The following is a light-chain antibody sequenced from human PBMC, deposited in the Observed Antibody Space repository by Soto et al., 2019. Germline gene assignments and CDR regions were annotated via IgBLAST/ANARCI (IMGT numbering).Light chain of an antibody. J-gene: IGKJ5*01. CDR3: QQYGNSPIT. Sequence: EFVLTQSPGTLSLSPGERATLSCRASQSVTNNYLAWYQQKPGQAPRLLIDGASSRATGVPDRFSGTGSGTDFTLTISRLEPEDFAVFYGQQYGNSPITFGQGTRLEIK. CDR2: GAS. CDR1: QSVTNNY. V-gene: IGKV3-20*01.